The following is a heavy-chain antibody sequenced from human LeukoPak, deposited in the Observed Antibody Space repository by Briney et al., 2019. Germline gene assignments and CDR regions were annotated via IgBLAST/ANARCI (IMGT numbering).Heavy chain of an antibody. CDR2: ISAYNGNT. V-gene: IGHV1-18*04. CDR3: ARGRYSYGWFDP. J-gene: IGHJ5*02. CDR1: GYTFTSYY. D-gene: IGHD5-18*01. Sequence: ASVKVSCKASGYTFTSYYMHWVRQAPGQGLEWMGWISAYNGNTNYAQKLQGRVTMTTDTSTSTAYMELRSLRSDDTAVYYCARGRYSYGWFDPWGQGTLVTVSS.